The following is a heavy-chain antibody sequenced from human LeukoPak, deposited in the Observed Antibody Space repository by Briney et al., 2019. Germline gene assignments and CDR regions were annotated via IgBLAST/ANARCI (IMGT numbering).Heavy chain of an antibody. V-gene: IGHV3-9*01. CDR3: AKGYSGGWDPLDY. J-gene: IGHJ4*02. CDR1: GFTFDDYA. CDR2: ISWNSGSI. D-gene: IGHD6-19*01. Sequence: GGSLRLSCAASGFTFDDYAMHWVRQAPGKGLEWVSGISWNSGSIGYADSVKGRFTISRDNAKNSLYLQMNSLRAEDTALYYCAKGYSGGWDPLDYWGQGTLVTVSS.